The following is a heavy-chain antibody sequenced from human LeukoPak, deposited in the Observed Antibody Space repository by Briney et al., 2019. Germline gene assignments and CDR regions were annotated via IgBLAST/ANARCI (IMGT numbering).Heavy chain of an antibody. Sequence: SETLSLTCAVYGGSFSGYSWTWIRQPPGRGLEWIGEIDHSGSANYNPSLKSRVTVSVDRSKSQFSLKLSSVTAADTAVFYCARGPMRGWFDPXGQGTLVTVSS. CDR3: ARGPMRGWFDP. CDR2: IDHSGSA. CDR1: GGSFSGYS. J-gene: IGHJ5*02. V-gene: IGHV4-34*01.